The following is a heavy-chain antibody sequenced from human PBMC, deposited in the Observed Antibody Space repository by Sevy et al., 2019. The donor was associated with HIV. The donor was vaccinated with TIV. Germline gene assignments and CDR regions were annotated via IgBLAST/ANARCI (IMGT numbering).Heavy chain of an antibody. CDR3: ARVNGYDFWSGYSKEGKNWFDP. Sequence: SETLSLTCTVSGGSISSYYWGWIRQPAGKGLEWIGRIYTSGSTNYNPSLKSRVTMSVDTSKNQFSLKLSSVTAADTAVYYCARVNGYDFWSGYSKEGKNWFDPWGQGTLVTVSS. CDR1: GGSISSYY. J-gene: IGHJ5*02. D-gene: IGHD3-3*01. V-gene: IGHV4-4*07. CDR2: IYTSGST.